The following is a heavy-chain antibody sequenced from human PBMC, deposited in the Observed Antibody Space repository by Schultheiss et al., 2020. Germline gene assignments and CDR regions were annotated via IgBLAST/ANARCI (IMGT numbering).Heavy chain of an antibody. J-gene: IGHJ6*02. Sequence: GGSLRLSCAASGFTFSNAWMSWVRQAPGKGLEWVSYISSSGYSIFYADSVKGRFTISRDNAKNSLYLQMNSLRAEDTAVYYCARIGGDCSSTSCYGRYYYYGMDVWGQGTTVTVSS. D-gene: IGHD2-2*01. CDR2: ISSSGYSI. CDR1: GFTFSNAW. V-gene: IGHV3-11*01. CDR3: ARIGGDCSSTSCYGRYYYYGMDV.